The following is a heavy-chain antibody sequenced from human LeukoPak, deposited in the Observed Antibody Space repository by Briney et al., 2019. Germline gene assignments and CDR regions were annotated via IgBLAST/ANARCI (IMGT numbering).Heavy chain of an antibody. V-gene: IGHV3-9*03. D-gene: IGHD3-3*01. CDR3: AKDIRDFWSGYTFDY. CDR1: GFTFDDYA. Sequence: PGGSLRLSCAASGFTFDDYAMHWVRQAPGKGLEWVSGISWNSGSIGYADSVKGRFTISRDNAKNSLYLQMNSLRAEDMALYYCAKDIRDFWSGYTFDYWGQGTLVTVSS. J-gene: IGHJ4*02. CDR2: ISWNSGSI.